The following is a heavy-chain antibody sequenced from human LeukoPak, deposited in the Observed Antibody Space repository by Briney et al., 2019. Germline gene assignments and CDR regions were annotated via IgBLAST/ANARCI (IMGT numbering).Heavy chain of an antibody. CDR3: ARGKYTSFDD. CDR2: TYYRSKWSF. J-gene: IGHJ4*02. V-gene: IGHV6-1*01. Sequence: SQTLSLTRAISGDSVSSDRVTWNWIRQSPSRGLEWLGRTYYRSKWSFDYAVSVKSRISINADTSKNQFSLQLSSVTPEDTAVYYCARGKYTSFDDWGQGTLVTVSS. CDR1: GDSVSSDRVT. D-gene: IGHD2-2*01.